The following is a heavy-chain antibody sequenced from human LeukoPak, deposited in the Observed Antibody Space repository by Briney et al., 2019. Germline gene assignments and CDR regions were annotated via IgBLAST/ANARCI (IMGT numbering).Heavy chain of an antibody. J-gene: IGHJ6*02. D-gene: IGHD3-22*01. CDR2: ILCCGGQT. CDR3: AKDPGYYYDSSGYYPSYYYYGMDV. CDR1: GFTFSSHA. Sequence: GESLRLSCAASGFTFSSHAVSWVRQPPEKVLEWVSAILCCGGQTYYADSGKGRCTICRDHSTNPPYRQMNSLRAEETAVYYCAKDPGYYYDSSGYYPSYYYYGMDVWGQGTTVTVSS. V-gene: IGHV3-23*01.